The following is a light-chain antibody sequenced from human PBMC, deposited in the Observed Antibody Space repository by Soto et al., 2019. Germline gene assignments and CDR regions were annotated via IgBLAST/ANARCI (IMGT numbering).Light chain of an antibody. CDR2: GAS. CDR1: QSISSK. J-gene: IGKJ5*01. CDR3: QHYNIWSSLT. V-gene: IGKV3-15*01. Sequence: EIVMTQSPATLSVSPGERATLSCRASQSISSKVGWYQQNIGQAPRLLIYGASTRATGVPPRYSGSGSGTEFTLTISSLQSEDFAVYYCQHYNIWSSLTFGQGTRLEIK.